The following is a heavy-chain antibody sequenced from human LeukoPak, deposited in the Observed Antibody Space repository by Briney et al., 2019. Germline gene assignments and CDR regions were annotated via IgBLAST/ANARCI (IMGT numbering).Heavy chain of an antibody. CDR3: VRGKGLEPFFDY. CDR2: IYYSGST. J-gene: IGHJ4*02. Sequence: SETLSLTCTVSGGSISSYYWSWIRQPPGKGLEWIGYIYYSGSTNYNPSLKSRVTISVDTSKNQFSLKLSSVTAADTAVYYCVRGKGLEPFFDYWGQGTLVTVSS. V-gene: IGHV4-59*01. CDR1: GGSISSYY. D-gene: IGHD1-1*01.